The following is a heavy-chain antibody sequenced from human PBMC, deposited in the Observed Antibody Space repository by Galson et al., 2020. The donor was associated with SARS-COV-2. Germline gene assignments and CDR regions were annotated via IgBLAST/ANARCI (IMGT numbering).Heavy chain of an antibody. CDR2: MSYDGNNK. J-gene: IGHJ4*02. V-gene: IGHV3-30*04. CDR3: ARDGSPNLYDY. CDR1: GFTFSIYA. Sequence: GESLKISCAASGFTFSIYAMHWVRQAPGKGLEWVAVMSYDGNNKYYADSVKGRFTISRDNSKNTLYLQMNSLRAEDTAVYYCARDGSPNLYDYWGQGTLVTVSS. D-gene: IGHD1-1*01.